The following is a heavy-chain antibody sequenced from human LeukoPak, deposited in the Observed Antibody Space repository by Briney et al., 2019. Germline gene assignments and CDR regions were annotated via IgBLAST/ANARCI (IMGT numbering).Heavy chain of an antibody. J-gene: IGHJ4*02. V-gene: IGHV4-59*08. D-gene: IGHD3-22*01. CDR2: IYYSGST. CDR1: GGSFSGYY. CDR3: ARTPMSDYYYDSRYFDY. Sequence: SETLSHTCSVYGGSFSGYYWSWIRQPPGKGLEWIGYIYYSGSTNYNPSLKSRVTISVDTSKNQFSLKLSSVTAADTAVYYCARTPMSDYYYDSRYFDYWGQGTLVTVSS.